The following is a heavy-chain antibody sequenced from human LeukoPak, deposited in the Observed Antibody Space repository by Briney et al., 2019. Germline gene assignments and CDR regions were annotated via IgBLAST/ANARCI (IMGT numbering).Heavy chain of an antibody. CDR3: AKDLLYCSSTSCHTTYDY. Sequence: GGSLRLSCAASGFTFSSYAMSWVRQAPGKGLEWVSAISGSGGSTYYADSVKGRFTISRDNSKNMLYLQMNSLRAEDTAVYYCAKDLLYCSSTSCHTTYDYWGQGTLVTVSS. CDR1: GFTFSSYA. CDR2: ISGSGGST. V-gene: IGHV3-23*01. J-gene: IGHJ4*02. D-gene: IGHD2-2*02.